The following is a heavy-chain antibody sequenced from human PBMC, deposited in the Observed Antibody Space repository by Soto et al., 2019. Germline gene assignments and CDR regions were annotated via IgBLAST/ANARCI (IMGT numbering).Heavy chain of an antibody. CDR2: ISYSGSI. J-gene: IGHJ4*02. CDR3: ARFSYLDLLTDYSRYFDY. Sequence: PSETLSLTCTVSGGSIFNYYWTWIRHSPGKGLEWIGYISYSGSIKSNPSLRSRLSMSVDTSKNEFSLKLNSVTAADTAVYYCARFSYLDLLTDYSRYFDYWGQGTLVTVSS. V-gene: IGHV4-59*08. D-gene: IGHD3-9*01. CDR1: GGSIFNYY.